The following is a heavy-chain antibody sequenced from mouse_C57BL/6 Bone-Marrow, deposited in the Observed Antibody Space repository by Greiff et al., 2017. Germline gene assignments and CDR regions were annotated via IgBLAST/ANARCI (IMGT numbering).Heavy chain of an antibody. CDR3: AVIYGSSRGWGFDV. Sequence: QVQLQQPGAELVKPGASVKVSCKASGYTFTSYWMHWVKQRPGQGLEWIGRIHPSDSDTNYNQKFKGKATLTVETSSSTAYMQLSSLTSVDSAVYYCAVIYGSSRGWGFDVGGGGTTVTVSS. CDR1: GYTFTSYW. J-gene: IGHJ1*01. CDR2: IHPSDSDT. D-gene: IGHD1-1*01. V-gene: IGHV1-74*01.